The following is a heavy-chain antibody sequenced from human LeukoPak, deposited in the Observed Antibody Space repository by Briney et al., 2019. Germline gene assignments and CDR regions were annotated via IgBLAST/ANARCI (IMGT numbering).Heavy chain of an antibody. Sequence: GGSLRLSCAASGFTFSGYWMLWVRQAPGKGLEWVAVIWYDGSNKYYADSVKGRFTISRDNSKNTLYLQMNSLRAEDTAVYYCARDKHYYGSGSYGYYYYGMDVWGQGTTVTVSS. J-gene: IGHJ6*02. D-gene: IGHD3-10*01. CDR2: IWYDGSNK. V-gene: IGHV3-33*08. CDR1: GFTFSGYW. CDR3: ARDKHYYGSGSYGYYYYGMDV.